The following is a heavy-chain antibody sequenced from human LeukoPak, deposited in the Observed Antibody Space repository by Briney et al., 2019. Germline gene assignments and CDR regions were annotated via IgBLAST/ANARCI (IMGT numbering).Heavy chain of an antibody. Sequence: PGGSLRLSCAASGFTFSSYAMNWVRQAPGKGLEWVSGISGNGDTTYYADSMKGRFTISRDNSKNTLYLQMNSLRAEDTAVYYCAKRSRRLTIVRGVPREDVWGQGTTVTVSS. CDR1: GFTFSSYA. D-gene: IGHD3-10*01. CDR3: AKRSRRLTIVRGVPREDV. CDR2: ISGNGDTT. J-gene: IGHJ6*02. V-gene: IGHV3-23*01.